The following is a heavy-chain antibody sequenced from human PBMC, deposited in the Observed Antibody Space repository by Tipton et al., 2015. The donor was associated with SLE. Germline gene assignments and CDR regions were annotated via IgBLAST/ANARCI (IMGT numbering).Heavy chain of an antibody. Sequence: QLVQSGGGLVQPGGSLRLSCAASGFIFSNFAMSWVRQAPGKGPEWVSVIYSGSRRTFYADFVKGRFTVSRDDSKNTLYLQVNSLRVEDTAVYYCAQDHGRDAFDVWGQGTVVTVSS. CDR2: IYSGSRRT. CDR3: AQDHGRDAFDV. CDR1: GFIFSNFA. J-gene: IGHJ3*01. V-gene: IGHV3-23*03.